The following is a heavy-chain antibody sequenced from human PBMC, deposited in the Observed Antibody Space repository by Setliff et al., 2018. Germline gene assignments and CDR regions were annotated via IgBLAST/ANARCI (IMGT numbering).Heavy chain of an antibody. D-gene: IGHD5-18*01. CDR3: ARDQGSYGYRALDF. J-gene: IGHJ4*02. CDR1: GFTFSNYA. CDR2: IYSGGSRS. Sequence: GGSLRLSCEASGFTFSNYAMGWVRQAPGKGLEWVSVIYSGGSRSIYADSVRGRSTISRDNAKNSLYLQMNSLRAEDTAVYYCARDQGSYGYRALDFWGQGTLVTVSS. V-gene: IGHV3-23*03.